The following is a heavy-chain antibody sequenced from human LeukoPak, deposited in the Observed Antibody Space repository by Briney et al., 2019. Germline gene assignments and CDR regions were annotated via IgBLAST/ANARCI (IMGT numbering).Heavy chain of an antibody. Sequence: GRSLRLSCAASGFIFSSYGMNWVRQAPGKGLEWVSYISSSGTTIYYADSVKGRFTISRDNAKYSLHLQMDSLRADDTAVYSCARGGLGSWTFDSWGQGTPVTVSS. J-gene: IGHJ4*02. CDR1: GFIFSSYG. CDR3: ARGGLGSWTFDS. CDR2: ISSSGTTI. V-gene: IGHV3-48*04. D-gene: IGHD3-10*01.